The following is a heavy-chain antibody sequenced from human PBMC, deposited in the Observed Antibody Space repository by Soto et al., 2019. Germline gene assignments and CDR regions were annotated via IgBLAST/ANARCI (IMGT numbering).Heavy chain of an antibody. J-gene: IGHJ2*01. V-gene: IGHV3-7*05. CDR3: ARGGHWWFEF. Sequence: PGGSLKLSCGSPGFILSGYWMSWVRQAPRKGLEWVANIREDGSERYYVASVEGRFTISRDNTKNSLYLQMSSLRVEDTAVYYCARGGHWWFEFWGRGTLVTVSS. CDR2: IREDGSER. CDR1: GFILSGYW. D-gene: IGHD1-26*01.